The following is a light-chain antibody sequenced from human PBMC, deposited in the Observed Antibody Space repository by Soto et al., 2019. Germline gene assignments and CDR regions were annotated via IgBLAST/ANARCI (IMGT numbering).Light chain of an antibody. V-gene: IGKV3-20*01. CDR2: GSS. Sequence: EIVLTQSPATLSVSPGERATLSCRATETISTNLAWFQRKPGQPPRLLIYGSSTRATGVPDRFSGSGSGTDFTLTISRLEPEDFAVYYCQQYGSSPETFGQGTKLEIK. CDR1: ETISTN. J-gene: IGKJ2*01. CDR3: QQYGSSPET.